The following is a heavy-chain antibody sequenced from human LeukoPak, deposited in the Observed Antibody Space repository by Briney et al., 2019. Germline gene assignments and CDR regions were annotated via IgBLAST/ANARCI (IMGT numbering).Heavy chain of an antibody. J-gene: IGHJ4*02. CDR1: GYSISSGYY. D-gene: IGHD3-10*01. CDR2: IYHSGST. Sequence: SETLSLTCAVSGYSISSGYYWGWIRQPPGKGLEWIGSIYHSGSTYYNPSLKSRVTISVDTSKNQFSLKLSSVTAADTAVYYCARDYYGSGSYDYWGQGTLVTVPS. CDR3: ARDYYGSGSYDY. V-gene: IGHV4-38-2*02.